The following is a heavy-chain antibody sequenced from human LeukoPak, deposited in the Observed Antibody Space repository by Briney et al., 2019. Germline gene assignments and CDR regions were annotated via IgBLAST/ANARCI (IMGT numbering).Heavy chain of an antibody. CDR2: ISGSGTNT. D-gene: IGHD3-22*01. Sequence: GGSLRLSCAASGFTVSSNYMSWVRQAPGKGLEWVSAISGSGTNTYYADSVKGRFTISRDNSKNSLYLQMNSLRADDTSVYYCAKGTVVVISGNAFDIWGKGTMVTVSS. CDR1: GFTVSSNY. CDR3: AKGTVVVISGNAFDI. J-gene: IGHJ3*02. V-gene: IGHV3-23*01.